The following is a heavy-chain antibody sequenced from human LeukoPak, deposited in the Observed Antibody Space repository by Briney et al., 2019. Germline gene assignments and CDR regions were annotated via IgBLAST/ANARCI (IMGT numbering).Heavy chain of an antibody. CDR3: ARDPARWGQQGYYYYGMDV. D-gene: IGHD2-21*02. V-gene: IGHV4-4*07. CDR2: ICTSGST. J-gene: IGHJ6*02. CDR1: GGSISSYY. Sequence: PSETLSLTCTVSGGSISSYYWSWIRQPAGKGLEWIGRICTSGSTNYNPSLKSRVTMSVDTSKNQFSLKLTSVTAADTAVYYCARDPARWGQQGYYYYGMDVWGQGTTVTVSS.